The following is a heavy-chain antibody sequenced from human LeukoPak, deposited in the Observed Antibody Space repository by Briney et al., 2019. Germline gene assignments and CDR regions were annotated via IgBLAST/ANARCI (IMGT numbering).Heavy chain of an antibody. Sequence: PGGSLRLSCAVSGFSFSTYYVNWVPQAPGKGLEWVACISSGSTYIFHADSVRGRFAVSRDNAKNSLYLQMNRLRADDTAVYYCVRENHGSFDYWGRGTLVTVSS. V-gene: IGHV3-21*01. CDR2: ISSGSTYI. J-gene: IGHJ4*02. CDR3: VRENHGSFDY. CDR1: GFSFSTYY. D-gene: IGHD1-14*01.